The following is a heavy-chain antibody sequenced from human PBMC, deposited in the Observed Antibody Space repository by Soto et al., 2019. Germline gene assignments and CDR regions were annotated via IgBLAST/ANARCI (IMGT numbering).Heavy chain of an antibody. CDR1: GFTFSDYS. CDR3: ARRSAVTTSHSFGI. CDR2: IRSTDSSI. V-gene: IGHV3-11*01. D-gene: IGHD4-17*01. Sequence: QEQLVESGGGLVKPGGSLRLSCAASGFTFSDYSMSWIRQAPGKGLEWISYIRSTDSSIFYADSVKGRFTISRDNARSSLYLQMDSLRAEDTAVYYCARRSAVTTSHSFGIWGQGTMVTASS. J-gene: IGHJ3*02.